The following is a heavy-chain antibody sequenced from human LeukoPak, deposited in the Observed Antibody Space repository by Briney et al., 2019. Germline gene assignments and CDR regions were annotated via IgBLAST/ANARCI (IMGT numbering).Heavy chain of an antibody. CDR2: GNLNSGNT. J-gene: IGHJ5*02. Sequence: ASVEVSCKASGYTFTSYDINWVRQATGRGREWMGWGNLNSGNTGYAQKFQGRVTMTRNTSISTAYMELSSLRSEDTAVYYCARGVKTWRLGYFEGCFDPWGQGTLVTVSS. D-gene: IGHD3-9*01. CDR1: GYTFTSYD. CDR3: ARGVKTWRLGYFEGCFDP. V-gene: IGHV1-8*01.